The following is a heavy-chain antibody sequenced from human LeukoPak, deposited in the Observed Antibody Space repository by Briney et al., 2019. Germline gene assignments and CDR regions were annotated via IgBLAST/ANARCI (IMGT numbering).Heavy chain of an antibody. Sequence: GGSLRLSCAASGFTFSSYGMHWVRQAPGKGLEWVAVISYDGSNKYYADSVKGRFTISRDNSKNTLYLQMNSLRAEDTAVYYCARGQVVVYYYYYGMDVWGQGTTVTVSS. V-gene: IGHV3-30*03. CDR3: ARGQVVVYYYYYGMDV. D-gene: IGHD2-15*01. J-gene: IGHJ6*02. CDR1: GFTFSSYG. CDR2: ISYDGSNK.